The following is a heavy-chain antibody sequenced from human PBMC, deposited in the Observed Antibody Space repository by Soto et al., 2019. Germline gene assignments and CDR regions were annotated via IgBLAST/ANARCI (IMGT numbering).Heavy chain of an antibody. CDR1: GDSISSTTSY. Sequence: QLQLQESGPGLVKPSETLSLTCTVSGDSISSTTSYWSWIRQPPGKGLEWIGSIYYSGRTYYNPSLQSRVTISVDTSKNQFSLKLNSVTAADTAVYFCARHLAVATDRSIDYWGQGTLVTVSS. V-gene: IGHV4-39*01. CDR2: IYYSGRT. J-gene: IGHJ4*02. D-gene: IGHD6-19*01. CDR3: ARHLAVATDRSIDY.